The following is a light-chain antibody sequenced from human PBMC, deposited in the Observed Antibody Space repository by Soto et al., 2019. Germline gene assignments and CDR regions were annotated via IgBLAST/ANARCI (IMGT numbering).Light chain of an antibody. V-gene: IGKV3-11*01. CDR2: GVS. CDR1: QSVSSY. J-gene: IGKJ2*01. Sequence: EIVLTQSPATLSLSPGERVTLSCRASQSVSSYLAWYQQKPGQAPRLLIYGVSNRATGIPARFRGNGSGTDFTLTISSLAREDFAVYYCQHRRVWPPMYTFCQGTKLE. CDR3: QHRRVWPPMYT.